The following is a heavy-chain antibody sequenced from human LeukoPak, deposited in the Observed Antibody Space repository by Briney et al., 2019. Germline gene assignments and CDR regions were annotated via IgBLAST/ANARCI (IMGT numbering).Heavy chain of an antibody. J-gene: IGHJ4*02. CDR1: GGTFSSYA. D-gene: IGHD2-21*02. CDR3: ARDLAYCGGDCYPGGDY. V-gene: IGHV1-69*06. CDR2: IIPIFGTA. Sequence: SVKVSCKASGGTFSSYAISWVRQAPGQGLVWMGRIIPIFGTANYAQKFQGRVTITADKSTSTAYMELSSLRSEDTAVYYCARDLAYCGGDCYPGGDYWGQGTLVTVSS.